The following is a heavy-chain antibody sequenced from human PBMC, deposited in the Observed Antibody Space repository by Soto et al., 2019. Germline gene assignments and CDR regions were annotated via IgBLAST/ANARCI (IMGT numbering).Heavy chain of an antibody. CDR2: IWYDESNE. D-gene: IGHD6-13*01. Sequence: QVQLVESGGGVVQPGRSLRLSCAASGFTFSNYGMHWVRQAPGKGLEWVAGIWYDESNENYAESVKGRFTISRDNSKNTMSLQMNSLRAEDMAMYYCAREAGYQNAVGQQLPNYWGQGTLVTVSS. J-gene: IGHJ4*02. CDR3: AREAGYQNAVGQQLPNY. V-gene: IGHV3-33*01. CDR1: GFTFSNYG.